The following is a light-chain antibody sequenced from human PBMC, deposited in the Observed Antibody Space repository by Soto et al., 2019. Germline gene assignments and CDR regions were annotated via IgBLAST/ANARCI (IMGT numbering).Light chain of an antibody. J-gene: IGLJ3*02. CDR3: SSYTSSSTPLWV. V-gene: IGLV2-14*01. Sequence: QAVVTQPASVSGSPGQSITISCTGTSSDVGGYNYVSWYQQHPGKAPKLMIYDVSNRPSGVSNRFSGSKSGNTASLTISGLQAEDEADYYCSSYTSSSTPLWVFGGGTKLTVL. CDR2: DVS. CDR1: SSDVGGYNY.